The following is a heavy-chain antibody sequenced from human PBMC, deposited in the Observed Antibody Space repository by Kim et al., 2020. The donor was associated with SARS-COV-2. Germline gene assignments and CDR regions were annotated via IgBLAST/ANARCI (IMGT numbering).Heavy chain of an antibody. D-gene: IGHD5-18*01. CDR2: IIPIFGTA. V-gene: IGHV1-69*13. CDR3: ARDQSTAKPYYYYGMDV. J-gene: IGHJ6*02. Sequence: SVKVSCKASGGTFSSYAISWVRQAPGQGLEWMGGIIPIFGTANYAQKFQGRVTITADESTSTAYMELSSLRSEDTAVYYCARDQSTAKPYYYYGMDVWGQGTTVTVSS. CDR1: GGTFSSYA.